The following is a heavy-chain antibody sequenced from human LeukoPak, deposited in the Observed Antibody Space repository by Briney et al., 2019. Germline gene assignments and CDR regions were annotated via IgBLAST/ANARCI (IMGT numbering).Heavy chain of an antibody. V-gene: IGHV1-18*01. J-gene: IGHJ6*02. CDR1: GYTFTSYG. CDR3: ARARITIFGVGYYYGMDV. Sequence: ASVEVCCKASGYTFTSYGISWVRQAPGQGLEWMGWISAYNGNTNYAQKLQGRATMTTDTSTSTAYMELRSLRSDDTAVYYCARARITIFGVGYYYGMDVWGQGTTVTVSS. D-gene: IGHD3-3*01. CDR2: ISAYNGNT.